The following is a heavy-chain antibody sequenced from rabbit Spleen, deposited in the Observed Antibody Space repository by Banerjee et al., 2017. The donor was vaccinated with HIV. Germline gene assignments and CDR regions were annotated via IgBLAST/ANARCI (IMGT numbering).Heavy chain of an antibody. J-gene: IGHJ3*01. D-gene: IGHD8-1*01. Sequence: QEQLVESGGGLVQPGGSLTLTCKASGFDLSRYYYMCWVRQAPGKGLEWIACIYSSNGGSTWYASWAKGRFIISKTSSTTVTLQMTSLTAADTATYFCATYSGGGTYYPVATRLDLWGPGTLVTVS. V-gene: IGHV1S45*01. CDR1: GFDLSRYYY. CDR2: IYSSNGGST. CDR3: ATYSGGGTYYPVATRLDL.